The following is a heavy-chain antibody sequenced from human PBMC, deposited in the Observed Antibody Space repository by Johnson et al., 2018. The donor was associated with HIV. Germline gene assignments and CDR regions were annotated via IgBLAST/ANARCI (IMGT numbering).Heavy chain of an antibody. J-gene: IGHJ3*02. V-gene: IGHV3-7*05. D-gene: IGHD3-3*01. CDR1: GFTFSSYA. Sequence: VQLVESGGGVVQPGGSLRLSCAASGFTFSSYAMHWVRQAPGKGLEWVANIKQDGSEKYYVDSVKGRFTISRDNAKNSQYLQMNSLRAEDTAVYYCARAAYYDFWSGNFDAFDIWGQGTMVTVSS. CDR2: IKQDGSEK. CDR3: ARAAYYDFWSGNFDAFDI.